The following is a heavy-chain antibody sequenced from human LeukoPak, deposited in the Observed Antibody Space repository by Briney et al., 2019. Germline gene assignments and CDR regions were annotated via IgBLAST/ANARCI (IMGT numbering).Heavy chain of an antibody. CDR2: FSYDGINK. V-gene: IGHV3-30*03. Sequence: GRSLRFSCVASGFTFSSYVMHWVRQAPGKGLEWVALFSYDGINKYYADSVKGRFTISRDNSKNTLYLQMDSLRAEYTSVYYCAQSFFAEVINLFDYWGQGTLVTVSS. J-gene: IGHJ4*02. CDR3: AQSFFAEVINLFDY. D-gene: IGHD1-14*01. CDR1: GFTFSSYV.